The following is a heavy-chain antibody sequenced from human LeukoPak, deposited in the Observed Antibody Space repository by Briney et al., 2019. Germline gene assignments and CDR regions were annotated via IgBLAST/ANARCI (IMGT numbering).Heavy chain of an antibody. V-gene: IGHV4-39*01. D-gene: IGHD2-21*01. CDR1: GGSISRSSYY. CDR3: ARSPQMLFRNWFDP. Sequence: PSETLSLTCTVSGGSISRSSYYWGWIRQPPGKGLEWIGSIYYSGSTYYNPSLKSRVTISVDTSKNQFSLKLSSVTAADTAVYYCARSPQMLFRNWFDPWGQGTLVTVSS. CDR2: IYYSGST. J-gene: IGHJ5*02.